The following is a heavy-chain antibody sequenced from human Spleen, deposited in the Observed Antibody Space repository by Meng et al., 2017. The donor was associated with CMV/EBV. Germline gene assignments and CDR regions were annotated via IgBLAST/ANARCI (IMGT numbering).Heavy chain of an antibody. D-gene: IGHD3-22*01. Sequence: FSDYYRSWIRQAPGKGLEWVSYISSGTTIYYADSVKGRFTISRDNAKNSLYLQMNSLRAEDTAVYYCARASPGYYDTSGYFENYYFDYWGQGTLVTVSS. CDR3: ARASPGYYDTSGYFENYYFDY. CDR1: FSDYY. CDR2: ISSGTTI. J-gene: IGHJ4*02. V-gene: IGHV3-11*04.